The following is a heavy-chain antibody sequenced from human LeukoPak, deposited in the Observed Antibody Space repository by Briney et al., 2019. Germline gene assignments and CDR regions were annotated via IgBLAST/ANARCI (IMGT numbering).Heavy chain of an antibody. V-gene: IGHV3-23*01. D-gene: IGHD6-13*01. CDR1: GFTFSSYP. Sequence: GGSLRLTCAASGFTFSSYPMSGVRQAPAKGREGVSAISGSGGSTYYADSMKGRFTISRDNSKNTLYLQMNSLRAEDTAVYYCAKRDLIAAAPDYWGQGTLVTVSS. CDR2: ISGSGGST. CDR3: AKRDLIAAAPDY. J-gene: IGHJ4*02.